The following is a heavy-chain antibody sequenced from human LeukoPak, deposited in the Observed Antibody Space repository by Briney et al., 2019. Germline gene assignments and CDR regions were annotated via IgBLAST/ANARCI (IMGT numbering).Heavy chain of an antibody. CDR3: AKWPEGAMDYFDY. CDR1: GFTFSTYT. V-gene: IGHV3-23*01. CDR2: ISGDGTRT. D-gene: IGHD3-16*01. Sequence: PGGSLRLSCVASGFTFSTYTMNWIRQAPVKGLEWVSAISGDGTRTYYADSVKGRFTISRDNSKNTLYLEMSSLRVEDTAIYYCAKWPEGAMDYFDYWGQGTLVTVSS. J-gene: IGHJ4*02.